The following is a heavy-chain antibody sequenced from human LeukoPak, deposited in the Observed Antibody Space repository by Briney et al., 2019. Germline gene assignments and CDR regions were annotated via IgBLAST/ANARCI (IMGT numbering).Heavy chain of an antibody. D-gene: IGHD4-17*01. Sequence: ASVKVSCKASGYTFTGYYMHWVRQAPGQGLEWMGWINPNSGGTNYAQKFQGRVTMTRDTSISTAYMELSRLRSDDTAVYYCARGTYGDAGSYYYYYYSRDVWGKGTTLTISS. J-gene: IGHJ6*03. CDR1: GYTFTGYY. CDR3: ARGTYGDAGSYYYYYYSRDV. CDR2: INPNSGGT. V-gene: IGHV1-2*02.